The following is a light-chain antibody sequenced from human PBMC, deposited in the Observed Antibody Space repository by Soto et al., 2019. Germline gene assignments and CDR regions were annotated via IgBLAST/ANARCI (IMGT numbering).Light chain of an antibody. CDR1: SGHSNYA. V-gene: IGLV4-69*01. J-gene: IGLJ1*01. Sequence: QLVLTQSPSASASLGASVKLTCTLSSGHSNYAIAWHQQQPEKGPRYWMKVNSDGSHRKGDGIPDRFSGSSSGAQRYLTISSLQSEDEADYYCQTWGTGIRVFGTGTKLTVL. CDR3: QTWGTGIRV. CDR2: VNSDGSH.